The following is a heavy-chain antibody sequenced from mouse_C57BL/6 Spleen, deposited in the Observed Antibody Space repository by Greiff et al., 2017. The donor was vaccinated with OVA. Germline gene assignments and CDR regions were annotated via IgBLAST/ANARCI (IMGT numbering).Heavy chain of an antibody. D-gene: IGHD2-1*01. CDR3: ARRGNWYYFDY. Sequence: QVQLQQSGAELVRPGTSVKMSCKASGYTFTNYWIGWAKQRPGHGLEWIGDIYPGGGYTKYNEKFKGKATLTADKSSSTAYMQFSSLTSEDSAIYYCARRGNWYYFDYWGQGTTLTVSS. CDR2: IYPGGGYT. J-gene: IGHJ2*01. V-gene: IGHV1-63*01. CDR1: GYTFTNYW.